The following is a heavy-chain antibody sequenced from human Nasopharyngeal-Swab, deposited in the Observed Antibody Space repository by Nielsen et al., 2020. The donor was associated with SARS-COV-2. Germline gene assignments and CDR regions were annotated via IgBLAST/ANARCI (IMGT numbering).Heavy chain of an antibody. CDR2: ISSSGSTI. Sequence: GESLKISCAASGFTSSDYYMSWIRQAPGKGLEWVSYISSSGSTIYYADSVKGRFTISRDNAKNTLYLQMNSLRAEDTAVYYCARGPQVPAGNGWCWFDAWGQGTLVTVSS. D-gene: IGHD6-19*01. CDR3: ARGPQVPAGNGWCWFDA. J-gene: IGHJ5*02. CDR1: GFTSSDYY. V-gene: IGHV3-11*04.